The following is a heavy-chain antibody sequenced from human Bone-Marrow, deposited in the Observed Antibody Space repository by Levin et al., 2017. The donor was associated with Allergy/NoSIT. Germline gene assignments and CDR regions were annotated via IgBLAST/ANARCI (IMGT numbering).Heavy chain of an antibody. D-gene: IGHD3-22*01. CDR3: ATDFETPPAGYYYGMDV. V-gene: IGHV1-18*01. Sequence: RASVKVSCKISGYTYISYYMNWVRQAPGRGLEWLGSISAYTGETHFAQSFQGRLTMTRETSTSMAYLEVTSLRPDDTAVYYCATDFETPPAGYYYGMDVWGQGTAVTV. CDR1: GYTYISYY. J-gene: IGHJ6*02. CDR2: ISAYTGET.